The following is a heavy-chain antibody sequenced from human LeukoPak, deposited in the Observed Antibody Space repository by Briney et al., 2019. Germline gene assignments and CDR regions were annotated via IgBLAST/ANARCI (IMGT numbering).Heavy chain of an antibody. D-gene: IGHD2-2*01. CDR3: ARDPSDCSSTSCYPNWYFDL. J-gene: IGHJ2*01. CDR1: GGSISSYY. CDR2: IYYSGST. V-gene: IGHV4-59*01. Sequence: SETLSLTCTVSGGSISSYYWSWIRQPPGKGLEWIGYIYYSGSTNYNPSLKSRVTISVDTSKNQFSLKLSSVTAADTAVYYCARDPSDCSSTSCYPNWYFDLWGRGILVTVSS.